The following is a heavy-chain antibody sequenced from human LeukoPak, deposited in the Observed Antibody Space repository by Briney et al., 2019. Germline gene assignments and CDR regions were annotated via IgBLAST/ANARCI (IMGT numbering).Heavy chain of an antibody. J-gene: IGHJ2*01. D-gene: IGHD4-17*01. V-gene: IGHV3-72*01. Sequence: GGSPRLSCAASGFTFSDHNMDWVRQAPGKGLEWVGRTRNRANSYTTEYAASVKGRFTISRDDSKNSLYLQMNSLKTEDTAVYYCARDRGDYVQDRYFDLWGRGTLVTVSS. CDR3: ARDRGDYVQDRYFDL. CDR2: TRNRANSYTT. CDR1: GFTFSDHN.